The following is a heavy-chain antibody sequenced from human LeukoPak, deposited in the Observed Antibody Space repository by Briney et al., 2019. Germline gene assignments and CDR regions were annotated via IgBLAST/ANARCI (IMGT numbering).Heavy chain of an antibody. CDR3: ARIAVAGRESVRLSYFDY. D-gene: IGHD6-19*01. CDR2: INHSGST. Sequence: NASETLSLTCAVYGGSFSGYYWSWIRQPPGKGLEWIGEINHSGSTNYNPSLKSRVTISVDTSKNQFSLKLSSVTAADTAVYYCARIAVAGRESVRLSYFDYWGQGTLVTVSS. CDR1: GGSFSGYY. J-gene: IGHJ4*02. V-gene: IGHV4-34*01.